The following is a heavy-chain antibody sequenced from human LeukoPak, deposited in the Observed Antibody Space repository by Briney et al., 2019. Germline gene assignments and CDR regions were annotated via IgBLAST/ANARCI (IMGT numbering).Heavy chain of an antibody. CDR2: IWYDGSNK. CDR1: GFTFSSYG. Sequence: GRSLRLSCAASGFTFSSYGMHWVRQAPGKGLEWVAVIWYDGSNKYYADSVKGRFTISRDNSKNTLYLQMNSLRAEDTAVYYCARDLRYCSSTSCPLPYYYYGMDVWGQGTTVTVSS. CDR3: ARDLRYCSSTSCPLPYYYYGMDV. V-gene: IGHV3-33*01. D-gene: IGHD2-2*01. J-gene: IGHJ6*02.